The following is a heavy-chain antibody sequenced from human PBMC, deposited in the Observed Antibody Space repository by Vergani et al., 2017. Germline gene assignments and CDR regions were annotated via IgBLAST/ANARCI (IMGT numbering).Heavy chain of an antibody. CDR2: ISPQSGGT. J-gene: IGHJ4*01. V-gene: IGHV1-2*02. CDR1: GYTLKGYY. CDR3: AIDVVYSGSGSVDY. D-gene: IGHD3-10*01. Sequence: QVQLVQSGAEVKKPGASVKVSCKASGYTLKGYYMHWGRQGPGQGIGWVGRISPQSGGTNYAQKFQGRVTMTRDTSISQAYMELSRLRSDETAVYYCAIDVVYSGSGSVDYCGQAALVTVSS.